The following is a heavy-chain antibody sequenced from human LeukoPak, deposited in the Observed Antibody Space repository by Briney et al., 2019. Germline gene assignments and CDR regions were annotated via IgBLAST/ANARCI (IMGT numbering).Heavy chain of an antibody. CDR2: ISGSGGST. CDR1: GFTFSSYA. Sequence: GGSLRLSCAASGFTFSSYAMSWVRQAPGKGLEWVSAISGSGGSTYYADSVKGRFTISRDNSENTLYLQMNSLRAEDTAVYYCAKGGGSRGGRYFDFWGQGTLVTVSS. V-gene: IGHV3-23*01. D-gene: IGHD3-16*01. J-gene: IGHJ4*02. CDR3: AKGGGSRGGRYFDF.